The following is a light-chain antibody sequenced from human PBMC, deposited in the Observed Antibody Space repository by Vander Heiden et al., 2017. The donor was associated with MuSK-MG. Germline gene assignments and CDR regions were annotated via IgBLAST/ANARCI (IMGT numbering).Light chain of an antibody. CDR3: RQEYTLPIA. CDR1: QDIRKY. V-gene: IGKV1-33*01. Sequence: DIQLTQSPSSLSASVGDRVTITCQASQDIRKYLNWYQQKAGKAPQLLIYDASNFETGVPSRFSAGRFETNFTFTIIGLQPADFATYYCRQEYTLPIAFGEATQLEIK. CDR2: DAS. J-gene: IGKJ5*01.